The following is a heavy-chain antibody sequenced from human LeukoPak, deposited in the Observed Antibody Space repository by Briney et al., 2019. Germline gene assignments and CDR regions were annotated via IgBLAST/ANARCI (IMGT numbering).Heavy chain of an antibody. CDR1: GGTFSSYA. Sequence: SVKVSCKASGGTFSSYAISWVRQPPGQGPEWMGGIIPIFGTANYAQKFQGRVTITADESTSTAYMELSSLRSEDTAVYYCARWGSSGYPYYFDYWGQGTLVTVSS. V-gene: IGHV1-69*13. J-gene: IGHJ4*02. D-gene: IGHD3-22*01. CDR2: IIPIFGTA. CDR3: ARWGSSGYPYYFDY.